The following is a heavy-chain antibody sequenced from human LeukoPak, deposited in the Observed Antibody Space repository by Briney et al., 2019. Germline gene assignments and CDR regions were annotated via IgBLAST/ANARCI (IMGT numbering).Heavy chain of an antibody. CDR1: GYTFTGYY. Sequence: ASVKVSCKASGYTFTGYYMHWVRQAPGQGLEWMGWINPNSGGTNYAQKFQGRVIMTTNKSISTAYMELSRLRSDDTAVYYCARDLAVAGSDAFDIWGQGTMVTVSS. CDR3: ARDLAVAGSDAFDI. CDR2: INPNSGGT. V-gene: IGHV1-2*02. D-gene: IGHD6-19*01. J-gene: IGHJ3*02.